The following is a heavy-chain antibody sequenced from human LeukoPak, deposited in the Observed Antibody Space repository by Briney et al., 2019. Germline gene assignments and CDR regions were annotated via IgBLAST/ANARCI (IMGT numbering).Heavy chain of an antibody. Sequence: SETLSVTCTVSGGSISSYYWSSIRQPPGKGLERVGHMYYSVGANYNPSLPSRVTISVDTSKNQFSLKLSSVTAADMAVYYCARVGFWSGYYFDWFDPWGQGTLVTVS. V-gene: IGHV4-59*01. CDR1: GGSISSYY. J-gene: IGHJ5*02. CDR2: MYYSVGA. CDR3: ARVGFWSGYYFDWFDP. D-gene: IGHD3-3*01.